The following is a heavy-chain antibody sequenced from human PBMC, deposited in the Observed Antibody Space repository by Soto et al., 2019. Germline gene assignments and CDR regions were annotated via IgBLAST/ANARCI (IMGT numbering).Heavy chain of an antibody. V-gene: IGHV1-69*06. CDR1: GGTFSSYA. Sequence: SVKVSCKASGGTFSSYAISWVRQAPGQGLEWMGGIIPIFGTANYAQKFQGRVTITADKSTSTAYMELSSLRSEDTAVYYCASPEYYDILTGYSYYGMDVWGQGTTVTVSS. J-gene: IGHJ6*02. D-gene: IGHD3-9*01. CDR3: ASPEYYDILTGYSYYGMDV. CDR2: IIPIFGTA.